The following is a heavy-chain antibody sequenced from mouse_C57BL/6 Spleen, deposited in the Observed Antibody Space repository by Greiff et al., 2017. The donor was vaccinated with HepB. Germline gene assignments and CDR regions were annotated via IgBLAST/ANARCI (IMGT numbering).Heavy chain of an antibody. J-gene: IGHJ2*01. CDR2: INPNNGGT. CDR3: AREVLLWDYLDY. Sequence: EVQLQQSGPELVKPGASVKMSCKASGYTFTDYNMHWVKQSHGKSLEWIGYINPNNGGTSYNQKFKGKATLTVNKSSSTAYMELRSLTSEDSAVYYCAREVLLWDYLDYWGQGTTLTVSS. CDR1: GYTFTDYN. D-gene: IGHD2-10*01. V-gene: IGHV1-22*01.